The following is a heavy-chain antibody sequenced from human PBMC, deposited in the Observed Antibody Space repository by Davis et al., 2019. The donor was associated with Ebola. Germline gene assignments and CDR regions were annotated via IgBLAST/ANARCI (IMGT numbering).Heavy chain of an antibody. CDR1: GFLFSDYY. J-gene: IGHJ4*02. D-gene: IGHD6-19*01. Sequence: PGGSLRLSCAASGFLFSDYYMIWIRQAPGKGLEWVSYISSGSSYTNYADSVKGRFTISRDNAKSSLYLQMNSLRDEDTAVYYCARSGTTGGWWYFDRWGQGTLVTVSS. CDR3: ARSGTTGGWWYFDR. V-gene: IGHV3-11*06. CDR2: ISSGSSYT.